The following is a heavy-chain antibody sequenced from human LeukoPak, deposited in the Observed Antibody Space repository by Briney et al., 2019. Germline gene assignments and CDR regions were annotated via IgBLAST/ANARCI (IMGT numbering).Heavy chain of an antibody. CDR1: GGSFSGYY. CDR3: ARGTTVTTGIYYFDY. J-gene: IGHJ4*02. D-gene: IGHD4-17*01. V-gene: IGHV4-34*01. CDR2: INRSGST. Sequence: SETLSLTCAVYGGSFSGYYWSWIRQPPGKGLEWIGEINRSGSTNYNPSLKSRVTISVDTSKNQFSLKLSSVTAADTAVYYCARGTTVTTGIYYFDYWGQGTLVTVSS.